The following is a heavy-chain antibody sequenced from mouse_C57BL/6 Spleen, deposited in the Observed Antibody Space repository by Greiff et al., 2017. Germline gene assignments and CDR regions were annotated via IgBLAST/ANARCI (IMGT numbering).Heavy chain of an antibody. J-gene: IGHJ4*01. V-gene: IGHV1-55*01. CDR1: GYTFTSYW. CDR2: IYPGSGST. CDR3: ARRMYGSSLRAMDY. Sequence: QVQLQQPGAELVKPGASVKMSCKASGYTFTSYWITWVKQRPGQGLEWIGDIYPGSGSTNYNEKFKRKATLTVDTSSSTAYMQLSSLTSEDSAVYYCARRMYGSSLRAMDYWGQGTSVTVSS. D-gene: IGHD1-1*01.